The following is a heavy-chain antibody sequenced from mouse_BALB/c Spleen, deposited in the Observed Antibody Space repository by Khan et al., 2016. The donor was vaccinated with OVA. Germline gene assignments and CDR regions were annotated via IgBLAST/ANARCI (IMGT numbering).Heavy chain of an antibody. CDR2: INPYNGGT. Sequence: VQLQQSGPELVKPGASVKMSCKPSGYIFTNYVLHWVKQKPGQGLEWIGYINPYNGGTKYNEKFKGKATLASDKSSITAYMELRSLTSEDSAVYYCARGNWQSYYFDYWGQGTTLTLSS. CDR3: ARGNWQSYYFDY. D-gene: IGHD4-1*01. J-gene: IGHJ2*01. V-gene: IGHV1S136*01. CDR1: GYIFTNYV.